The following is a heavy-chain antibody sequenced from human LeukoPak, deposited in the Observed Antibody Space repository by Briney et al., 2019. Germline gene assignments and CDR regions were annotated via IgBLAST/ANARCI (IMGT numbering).Heavy chain of an antibody. D-gene: IGHD4-23*01. J-gene: IGHJ4*02. CDR3: ARQAGGTSGPFDY. CDR1: GGSISSSY. Sequence: SETLSLTCTVSGGSISSSYCSWIRQPPGKGLEWIGYIYHSESTNYNPSLKSRVTISVDTSKNQFSLKLSSVSAADTAVYYCARQAGGTSGPFDYWGQGTLVTVSS. V-gene: IGHV4-59*08. CDR2: IYHSEST.